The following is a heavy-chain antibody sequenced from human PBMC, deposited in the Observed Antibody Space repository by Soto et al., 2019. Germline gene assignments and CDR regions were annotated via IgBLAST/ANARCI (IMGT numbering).Heavy chain of an antibody. V-gene: IGHV3-48*03. D-gene: IGHD4-17*01. Sequence: GSLRLSCAASGFTFSSYEMNWVRQAPGKGLEWVSYISGSGTIIYQADSVKGRFTISRDNAKNSLYLQMNSLRADDTAVYYCAKMTTGYYFDYWGQGTLVTVSS. CDR1: GFTFSSYE. CDR2: ISGSGTII. CDR3: AKMTTGYYFDY. J-gene: IGHJ4*02.